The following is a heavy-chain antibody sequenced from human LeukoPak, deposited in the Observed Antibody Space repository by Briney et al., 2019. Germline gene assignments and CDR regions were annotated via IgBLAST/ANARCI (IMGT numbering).Heavy chain of an antibody. CDR3: VTDVSGSPDY. D-gene: IGHD5-12*01. V-gene: IGHV3-7*05. CDR1: GFTFSNYW. J-gene: IGHJ4*02. Sequence: PGGSLRLSCEASGFTFSNYWMNWVRQAPGRGLEWVANIERDGSEKHYVDSVKGRFTISRDNAKNSLYLRMSSLRAEDTAVYYCVTDVSGSPDYWGQGTLVTVSS. CDR2: IERDGSEK.